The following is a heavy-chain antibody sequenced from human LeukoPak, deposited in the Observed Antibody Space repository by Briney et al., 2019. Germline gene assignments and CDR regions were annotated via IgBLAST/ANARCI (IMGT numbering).Heavy chain of an antibody. CDR3: AKDRFYYGSSTKGY. CDR2: IRYDGSNK. V-gene: IGHV3-30*02. Sequence: GGFLRLSCAASGFTFSSYGMHWVRQAPGKGLEWVAFIRYDGSNKYYADSVKGRFTISRDNSKNTLYLQMNSLRAEDTAVYYCAKDRFYYGSSTKGYWGQETLVTVSS. D-gene: IGHD3-10*01. J-gene: IGHJ4*02. CDR1: GFTFSSYG.